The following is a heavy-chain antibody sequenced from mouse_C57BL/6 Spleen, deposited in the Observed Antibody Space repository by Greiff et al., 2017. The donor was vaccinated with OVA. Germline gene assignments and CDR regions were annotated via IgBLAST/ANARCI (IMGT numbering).Heavy chain of an antibody. Sequence: EVQLQESGPGLVKPSQSLSLTCSVTGYSITSGYYWNWIRQFPGNKLEWMGYISYDGSNNYNPSLKNRISITRDTSKNQFFLKLNSVTTEDTATYYCASDYYGSVFDYWGQGTTLTVSS. D-gene: IGHD1-1*01. J-gene: IGHJ2*01. CDR1: GYSITSGYY. CDR2: ISYDGSN. CDR3: ASDYYGSVFDY. V-gene: IGHV3-6*01.